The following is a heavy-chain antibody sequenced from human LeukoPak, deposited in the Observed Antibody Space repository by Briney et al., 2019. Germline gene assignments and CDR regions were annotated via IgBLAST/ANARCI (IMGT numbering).Heavy chain of an antibody. J-gene: IGHJ4*02. Sequence: SETLSLTCTVSGYSISSAYYWGWIRQPPGKGLEWIGSIYHSGSTYYNPSLKSRVTISVDTSKNQFSLKLSSVTAADTAVYYCARVKRKYQVLKPLHETASHYFDYWGQGTLVTVSS. V-gene: IGHV4-38-2*02. D-gene: IGHD2-2*01. CDR2: IYHSGST. CDR3: ARVKRKYQVLKPLHETASHYFDY. CDR1: GYSISSAYY.